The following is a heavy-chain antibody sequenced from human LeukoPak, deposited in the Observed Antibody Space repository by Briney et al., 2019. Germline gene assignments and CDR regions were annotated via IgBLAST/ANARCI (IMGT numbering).Heavy chain of an antibody. CDR1: GGSISSYY. Sequence: SETLSLTCTVSGGSISSYYWSWIRQPPGKGLEWIGYIYYSGSTNYNPSLKSRVTISVDTSKNQFSLKLSSVTAADTAVYYCARVWYGYSSGWYGDYWGQGTLVTVSS. D-gene: IGHD6-19*01. V-gene: IGHV4-59*12. CDR2: IYYSGST. J-gene: IGHJ4*02. CDR3: ARVWYGYSSGWYGDY.